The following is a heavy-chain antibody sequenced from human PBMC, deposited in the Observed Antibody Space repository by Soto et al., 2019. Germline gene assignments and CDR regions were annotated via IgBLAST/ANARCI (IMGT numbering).Heavy chain of an antibody. V-gene: IGHV1-46*01. CDR3: AGVYSGYDSQESWYSRPFDD. CDR1: GYTFTSYY. D-gene: IGHD5-12*01. Sequence: ASVKVSCKASGYTFTSYYMHWVRQAPGQGLEWMGIINPSGGSTSYAQKFQGRVTMTRDTSTSTVYMELSSLRSEDTAVYYCAGVYSGYDSQESWYSRPFDDWGTGTLVTVS. J-gene: IGHJ4*02. CDR2: INPSGGST.